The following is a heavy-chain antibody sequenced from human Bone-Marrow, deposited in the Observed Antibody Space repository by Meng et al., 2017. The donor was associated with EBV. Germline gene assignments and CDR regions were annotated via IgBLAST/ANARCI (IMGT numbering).Heavy chain of an antibody. Sequence: QGQLQQGGAGLLKPSXTLSPICAVYGWLFCGYYWSWIRQPPGKGLEWIGEINHSGSINYNPSLKSRVTISVDTSKNQFSLKMRSVTAADTAVYYCARGRSRLLLELARITHPYFDYGVQGALGTVSS. CDR2: INHSGSI. D-gene: IGHD5-24*01. CDR1: GWLFCGYY. J-gene: IGHJ4*02. V-gene: IGHV4-34*01. CDR3: ARGRSRLLLELARITHPYFDY.